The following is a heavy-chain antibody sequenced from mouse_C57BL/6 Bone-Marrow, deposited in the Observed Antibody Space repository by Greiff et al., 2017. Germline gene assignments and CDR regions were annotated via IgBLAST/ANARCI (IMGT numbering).Heavy chain of an antibody. V-gene: IGHV1-81*01. J-gene: IGHJ2*01. CDR2: LYPRSGNT. Sequence: VKVVESGAELARPGASVKLSCKASGYTFTSYGISWVKQRTGQGLEWIGELYPRSGNTYYNEKFKGKATLTADKSSSTAYMELRSLTSEDYAVYFCAKERLVYFFGNWGQGTTLTVSS. CDR3: AKERLVYFFGN. CDR1: GYTFTSYG. D-gene: IGHD6-2*01.